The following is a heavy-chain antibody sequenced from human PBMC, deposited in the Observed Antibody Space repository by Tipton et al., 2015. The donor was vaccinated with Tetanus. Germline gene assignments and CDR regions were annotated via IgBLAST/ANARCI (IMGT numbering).Heavy chain of an antibody. V-gene: IGHV1-2*02. Sequence: QVQLVQSGAEVKKPGATVKVSCKASGYSFIGYYIHWVRQAPGQGLEWMGWINPATGGAKYAQKFEDRVTLGRDMSITTAYMDLDKLTSDDTAVYYCARRSRTYHIPSAGKSEETYDHWGQGTLVIVSS. D-gene: IGHD6-13*01. CDR1: GYSFIGYY. J-gene: IGHJ4*01. CDR3: ARRSRTYHIPSAGKSEETYDH. CDR2: INPATGGA.